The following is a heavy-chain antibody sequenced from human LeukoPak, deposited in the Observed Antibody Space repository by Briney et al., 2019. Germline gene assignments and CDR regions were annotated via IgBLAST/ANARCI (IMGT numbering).Heavy chain of an antibody. V-gene: IGHV1-69*06. Sequence: GASVKVSCKVSGYTLTELSMHWVRQAPGQGLEWMGGIIPIFGTADYAQKFQGRVTITADKSTSTAYMELSSLRSEDTAVYYCATSPREEVYYDILTGYYTSAWFDPWGQGTLVTVSS. D-gene: IGHD3-9*01. J-gene: IGHJ5*02. CDR3: ATSPREEVYYDILTGYYTSAWFDP. CDR2: IIPIFGTA. CDR1: GYTLTELS.